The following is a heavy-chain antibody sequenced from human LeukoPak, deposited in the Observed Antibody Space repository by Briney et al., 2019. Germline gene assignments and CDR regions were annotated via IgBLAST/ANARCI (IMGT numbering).Heavy chain of an antibody. CDR2: IRYDGSNK. CDR1: GFTFSSYG. V-gene: IGHV3-30*02. Sequence: GGSPRLSCAASGFTFSSYGMHWVRQAPGKGLEWVAFIRYDGSNKYYADSVKGRFTISRDNSKNTLYLQMNSLRAEDTAVHYCAKDRYSSSWYYFDYWGQGTLVTVSS. CDR3: AKDRYSSSWYYFDY. D-gene: IGHD6-13*01. J-gene: IGHJ4*02.